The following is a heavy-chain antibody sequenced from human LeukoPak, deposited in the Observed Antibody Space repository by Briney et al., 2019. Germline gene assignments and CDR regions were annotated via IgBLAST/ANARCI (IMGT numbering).Heavy chain of an antibody. V-gene: IGHV3-21*01. J-gene: IGHJ4*02. CDR1: GFTFSSYS. Sequence: PGGSLRLSCAASGFTFSSYSMNWVRQAPGKGLEWVSSISSSSSYIYYADSVKGRFTISRDNAKNTLYLQMNSLRAEDTAIYYCTRGGSAYSSSWSTFDYWGQGALVTVSS. D-gene: IGHD6-13*01. CDR2: ISSSSSYI. CDR3: TRGGSAYSSSWSTFDY.